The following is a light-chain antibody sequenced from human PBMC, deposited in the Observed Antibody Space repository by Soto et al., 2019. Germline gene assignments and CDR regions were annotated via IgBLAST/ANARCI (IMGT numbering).Light chain of an antibody. J-gene: IGLJ2*01. CDR1: NIGSKV. CDR3: QVWDSSRHRV. CDR2: DDR. V-gene: IGLV3-21*02. Sequence: SYELTQPPSVSVAPGQAARIPCGGDNIGSKVVHWFQQKPGQAPLLVVYDDRARPSGIPERFSGSNSGNTATLTISGAEAGDEADYYCQVWDSSRHRVFGGGT.